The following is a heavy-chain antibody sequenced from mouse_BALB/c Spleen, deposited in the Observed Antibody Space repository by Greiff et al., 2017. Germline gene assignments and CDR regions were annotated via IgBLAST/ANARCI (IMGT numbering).Heavy chain of an antibody. Sequence: QVQLQQSGAELVRPGVSVKISCKGSGYTFTDYAMHWVKQSHAKSLEWIGVISTYYGDASYNQKFKGKATMTVDKSSSTAYMELARLTSEDSAIYYCARSYRGWYFDVWGAGTTVTVSS. CDR2: ISTYYGDA. J-gene: IGHJ1*01. V-gene: IGHV1S137*01. CDR1: GYTFTDYA. D-gene: IGHD2-14*01. CDR3: ARSYRGWYFDV.